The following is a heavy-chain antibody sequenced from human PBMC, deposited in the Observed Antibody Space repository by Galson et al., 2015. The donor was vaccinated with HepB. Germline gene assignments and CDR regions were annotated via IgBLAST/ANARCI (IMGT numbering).Heavy chain of an antibody. J-gene: IGHJ5*02. CDR3: AREVAPDYGDYEVVGFDP. V-gene: IGHV1-69*13. D-gene: IGHD4-17*01. CDR1: GGTFSSYA. Sequence: SVKVSCKASGGTFSSYAISWVRQAPGQGLEWMGGIIPIFGTPNYAQKFQGRVMIAADESPAYMELSSLRSEDTAVYDCAREVAPDYGDYEVVGFDPWGQGTLVIFSS. CDR2: IIPIFGTP.